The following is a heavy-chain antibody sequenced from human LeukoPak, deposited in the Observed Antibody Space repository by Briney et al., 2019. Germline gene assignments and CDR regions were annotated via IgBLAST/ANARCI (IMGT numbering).Heavy chain of an antibody. V-gene: IGHV3-7*05. CDR1: GFTFSNYW. Sequence: PGGSLRLSCAASGFTFSNYWMIWVRQGPGKGLEWLGNIKQDGSEKRYADSVRGRFSISRDNAQTSLYLQMNSLRAEDTAVYYCARASDPWLQLTWGQGTLDTVSS. CDR2: IKQDGSEK. J-gene: IGHJ5*02. D-gene: IGHD5-24*01. CDR3: ARASDPWLQLT.